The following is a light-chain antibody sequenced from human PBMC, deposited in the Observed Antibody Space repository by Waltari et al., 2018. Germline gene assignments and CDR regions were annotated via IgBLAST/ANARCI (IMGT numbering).Light chain of an antibody. V-gene: IGKV1-39*01. CDR1: PSITSY. CDR3: QQRYSTPQT. CDR2: AAS. J-gene: IGKJ2*01. Sequence: DIQLTPSPSSLSASVGDRVTLTCRATPSITSYLNWYQQKLGKATKLLIYAASSLQRGIPSRFSVRGSGTDFNLTISRQQPEDVATYDCQQRYSTPQTFGHGTKLEIK.